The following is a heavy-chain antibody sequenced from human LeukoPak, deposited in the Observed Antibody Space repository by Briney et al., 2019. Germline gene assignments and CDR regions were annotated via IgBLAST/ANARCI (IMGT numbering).Heavy chain of an antibody. CDR1: GGSISSSSYY. Sequence: SETLSLTCTVSGGSISSSSYYWGWIRQPPGKRLEWIGGIYYSGSTYYNPSLKSRVTISVDTSKNQFSLKLSSVTAADTAVYYCARGQVSVLRFLEWLSFDYWGQGTLVTVSS. D-gene: IGHD3-3*01. V-gene: IGHV4-39*01. J-gene: IGHJ4*02. CDR3: ARGQVSVLRFLEWLSFDY. CDR2: IYYSGST.